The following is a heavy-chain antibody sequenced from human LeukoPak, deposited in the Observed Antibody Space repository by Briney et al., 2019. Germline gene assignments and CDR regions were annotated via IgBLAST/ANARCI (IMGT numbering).Heavy chain of an antibody. D-gene: IGHD5-24*01. CDR3: ARAAGMATISFDY. J-gene: IGHJ4*02. Sequence: ASVNVSRKFSGYTHTELSLHWLRQAPGKGHAGVGGFDPEDGETIYAQKFQGRVTMTEDRSTDTAYMELSSLRSEDTAVYYCARAAGMATISFDYWGQGTLVTVSS. CDR2: FDPEDGET. V-gene: IGHV1-24*01. CDR1: GYTHTELS.